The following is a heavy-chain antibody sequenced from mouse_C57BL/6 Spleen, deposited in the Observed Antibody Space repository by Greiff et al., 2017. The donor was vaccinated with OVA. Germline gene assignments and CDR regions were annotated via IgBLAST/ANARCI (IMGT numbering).Heavy chain of an antibody. CDR1: GYTFTSYW. V-gene: IGHV1-64*01. D-gene: IGHD1-1*01. Sequence: VQLQQPGAELVKPGASVKLSCKASGYTFTSYWMHWVKQRPGQGLEWIGMIHPNSGSTNYNEKFKSKATLTVDKSSSTAYMQLSSLTSEDSAVYYCARRDGSRAMDYWGQGTSVTVSS. J-gene: IGHJ4*01. CDR3: ARRDGSRAMDY. CDR2: IHPNSGST.